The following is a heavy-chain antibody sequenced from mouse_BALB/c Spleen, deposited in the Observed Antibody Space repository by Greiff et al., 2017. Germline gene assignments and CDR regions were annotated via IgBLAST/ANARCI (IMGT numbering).Heavy chain of an antibody. CDR1: GFTFSSYT. CDR3: TRRDGSSYGWYFDV. CDR2: ISSGGSYT. Sequence: EVKLVESGGGLVKPGGSLKLSCAASGFTFSSYTMSWVRQTPEKRLEWVATISSGGSYTYYPDSVKGRFTISRDNAKNTLYLQMSSLKSEDTAMYYCTRRDGSSYGWYFDVWGAGTTVTVSS. J-gene: IGHJ1*01. V-gene: IGHV5-6-4*01. D-gene: IGHD1-1*01.